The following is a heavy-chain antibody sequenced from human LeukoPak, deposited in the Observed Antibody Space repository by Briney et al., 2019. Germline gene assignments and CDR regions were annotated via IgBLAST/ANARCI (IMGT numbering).Heavy chain of an antibody. V-gene: IGHV3-48*02. CDR1: GFTFSSYS. D-gene: IGHD3-10*01. J-gene: IGHJ4*02. CDR3: ASIWFGENY. Sequence: GGSLILSCAASGFTFSSYSMNWVRQAPGKGLEWVSYISRSSSTIYYEDSVKGRFTISRDNAKNSLYLQMNSLRDEDTAVYYCASIWFGENYWGQGTLVTVSS. CDR2: ISRSSSTI.